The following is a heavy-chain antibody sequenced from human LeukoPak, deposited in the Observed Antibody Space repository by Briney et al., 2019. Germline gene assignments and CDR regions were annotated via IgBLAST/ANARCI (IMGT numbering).Heavy chain of an antibody. CDR1: GFTFGDYA. CDR3: TRDGSGSYYEGREGLHYYYYYGMDV. Sequence: GGSLRLSCTASGFTFGDYAMSWVRQAPGKGLEWVGFIRSKAYGGTTEYAASVKGRFTISRDDSKSIAYLQMNSLKTEDTAVYYCTRDGSGSYYEGREGLHYYYYYGMDVWGKGTTVTVSS. J-gene: IGHJ6*04. D-gene: IGHD3-10*01. CDR2: IRSKAYGGTT. V-gene: IGHV3-49*04.